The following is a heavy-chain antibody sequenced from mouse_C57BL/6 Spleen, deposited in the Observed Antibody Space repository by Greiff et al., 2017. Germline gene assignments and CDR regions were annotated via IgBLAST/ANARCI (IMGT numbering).Heavy chain of an antibody. V-gene: IGHV1-26*01. D-gene: IGHD3-2*02. CDR1: GYTFTDYY. J-gene: IGHJ4*01. CDR2: INPNNGGT. Sequence: EVQLQQSGPELVKPGASVKISCKASGYTFTDYYMNWVKQSHGKSLEWIGDINPNNGGTSYNQKFKGKATLTVDKSSSTAYMELRSLTSEDSAVYYCAKTSLDSSGSYYAMDYWGQGTSVTVSS. CDR3: AKTSLDSSGSYYAMDY.